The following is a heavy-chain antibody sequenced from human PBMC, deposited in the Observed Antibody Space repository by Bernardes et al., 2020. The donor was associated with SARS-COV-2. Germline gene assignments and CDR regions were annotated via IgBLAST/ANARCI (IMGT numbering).Heavy chain of an antibody. CDR2: IYYTGST. Sequence: SETLSLTCVVSGDSVSSGGYYWSWIRQPPGKGPEYIGNIYYTGSTSYNPSLKSRVTISLDKSKNEFSLKVTSVTAADTAVYYCARDVGGTDWRFGFDVWGPGTTVHVSS. J-gene: IGHJ3*01. CDR1: GDSVSSGGYY. CDR3: ARDVGGTDWRFGFDV. D-gene: IGHD3-9*01. V-gene: IGHV4-61*08.